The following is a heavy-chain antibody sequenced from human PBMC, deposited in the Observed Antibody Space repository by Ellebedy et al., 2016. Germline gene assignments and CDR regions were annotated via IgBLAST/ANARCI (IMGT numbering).Heavy chain of an antibody. J-gene: IGHJ5*02. CDR2: IYPDTSAT. D-gene: IGHD6-6*01. CDR3: AGFMGARLEDNWFDP. V-gene: IGHV5-51*01. CDR1: GYDFFGYW. Sequence: GESLKISCKGSGYDFFGYWIGWVRHMPGKGLEWMGIIYPDTSATRYSPSFQGQITMSADKSISTAYLQWSSLKATDTAMYYCAGFMGARLEDNWFDPWGQGTLVTVSS.